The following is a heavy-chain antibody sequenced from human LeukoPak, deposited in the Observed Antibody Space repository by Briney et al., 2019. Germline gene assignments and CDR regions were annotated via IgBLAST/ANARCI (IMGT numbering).Heavy chain of an antibody. CDR3: ARVDGYSSSRGDY. Sequence: ASVKVSCKASGYTFTGYYMNWVRQAPGQGLEWMGWINPNSGGTNYAQKFQGRVTMTRDTSISTAYMELSRLRSDDSAVYYCARVDGYSSSRGDYWGQGTLVTVSS. CDR2: INPNSGGT. CDR1: GYTFTGYY. V-gene: IGHV1-2*02. D-gene: IGHD6-13*01. J-gene: IGHJ4*02.